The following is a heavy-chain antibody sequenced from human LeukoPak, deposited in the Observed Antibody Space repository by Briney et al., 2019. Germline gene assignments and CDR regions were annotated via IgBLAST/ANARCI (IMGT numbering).Heavy chain of an antibody. CDR2: IYYSGST. CDR3: ARMEAWVGYTTGPRGFDY. J-gene: IGHJ4*02. CDR1: GGSVNGGSYY. V-gene: IGHV4-61*01. D-gene: IGHD1-26*01. Sequence: PSGTLSLTCSVSGGSVNGGSYYWSWIRQPPGKGLEWMGYIYYSGSTNYNPSLESRVTISLDKSKNQFSLKVNSVTAADTAVYYCARMEAWVGYTTGPRGFDYWGQGTLVTVAS.